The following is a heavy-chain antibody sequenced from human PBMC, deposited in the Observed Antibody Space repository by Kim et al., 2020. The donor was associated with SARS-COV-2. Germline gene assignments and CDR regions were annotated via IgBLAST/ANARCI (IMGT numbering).Heavy chain of an antibody. J-gene: IGHJ4*02. Sequence: TNYAQKFQGRVTMTRDTSISTAYMELSRLRSDDTAVYYCARVVAARPGDYWGQGTLVTVSS. D-gene: IGHD6-6*01. V-gene: IGHV1-2*02. CDR3: ARVVAARPGDY. CDR2: T.